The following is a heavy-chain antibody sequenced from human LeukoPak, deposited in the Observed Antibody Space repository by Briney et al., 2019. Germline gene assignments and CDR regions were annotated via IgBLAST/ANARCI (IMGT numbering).Heavy chain of an antibody. V-gene: IGHV1-2*02. CDR1: GYTFTGHY. J-gene: IGHJ4*02. Sequence: ASLKVSCKASGYTFTGHYIHWLRHAPGQGLEWRGWINPNSGGTKYAQQFQGRVTVTRATSASTAYMELSGLRADDTAAYYCARVEYCTKGVCINFDLWGQGTLVTVSS. CDR2: INPNSGGT. D-gene: IGHD2-8*01. CDR3: ARVEYCTKGVCINFDL.